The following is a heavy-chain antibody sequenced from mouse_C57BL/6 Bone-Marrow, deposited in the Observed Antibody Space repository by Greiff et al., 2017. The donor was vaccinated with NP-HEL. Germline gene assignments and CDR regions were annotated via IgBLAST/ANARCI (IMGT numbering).Heavy chain of an antibody. D-gene: IGHD4-1*01. CDR3: TTFTGTDY. Sequence: VQLQQSGAELVRPGASVKLSCTASGFNIKDYYMHWVKQRPEQGLEWIGWIDPENGDTEYASKFQGKATITEDTSSNTAYLQLSSLTSEDTAVDYCTTFTGTDYWGQGTTLTVSS. V-gene: IGHV14-4*01. J-gene: IGHJ2*01. CDR2: IDPENGDT. CDR1: GFNIKDYY.